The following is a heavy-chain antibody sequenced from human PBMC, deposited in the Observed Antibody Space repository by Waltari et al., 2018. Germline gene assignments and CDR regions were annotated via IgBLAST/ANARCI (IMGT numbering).Heavy chain of an antibody. V-gene: IGHV3-53*01. CDR2: IYSGGST. D-gene: IGHD3-16*02. CDR3: ARGPGGVIVTGWAFDI. CDR1: GLTVSSKE. Sequence: EVQLVESGGGLIQHGGSLRISCAASGLTVSSKEMSWGREAPGKGLEWVSFIYSGGSTYYADSVKGRFTISRDNSKNTLYLQMNSLRAEDTAVYYCARGPGGVIVTGWAFDIWGQGTMVTVSS. J-gene: IGHJ3*02.